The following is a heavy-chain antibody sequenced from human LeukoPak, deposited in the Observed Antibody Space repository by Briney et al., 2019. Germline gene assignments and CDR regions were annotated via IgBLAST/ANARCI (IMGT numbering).Heavy chain of an antibody. CDR1: GFTFYEYA. CDR2: IKGSGDTT. D-gene: IGHD3-16*01. Sequence: GGSLRLSCAASGFTFYEYAMNWVRQSPDKGLEWVAVIKGSGDTTYYAESVKGRFTISRDNSKNTVSLQMNDLRAEDAAIYFCAKGLRYYAVKGDAFDMWGQGTTVAVSS. J-gene: IGHJ3*02. V-gene: IGHV3-23*01. CDR3: AKGLRYYAVKGDAFDM.